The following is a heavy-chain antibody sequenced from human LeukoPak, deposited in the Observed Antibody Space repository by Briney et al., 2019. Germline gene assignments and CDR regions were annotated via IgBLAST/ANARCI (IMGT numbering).Heavy chain of an antibody. CDR1: GGTFSSYA. CDR3: ARVSRIAAHRYNWFDP. D-gene: IGHD6-6*01. CDR2: IIPIFGTA. Sequence: SVKVSCKASGGTFSSYAISRVRQAPGQGLEWMGGIIPIFGTANYAQKFQGRVTITADESTSTAYMELSSLRSEDTAVYYCARVSRIAAHRYNWFDPWGQGTLVTVSS. J-gene: IGHJ5*02. V-gene: IGHV1-69*13.